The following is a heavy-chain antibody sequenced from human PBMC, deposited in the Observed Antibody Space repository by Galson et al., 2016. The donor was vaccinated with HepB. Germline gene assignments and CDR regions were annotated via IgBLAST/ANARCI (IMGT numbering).Heavy chain of an antibody. CDR2: TYDTAT. CDR1: GDFVSNFGYH. J-gene: IGHJ4*02. Sequence: QVLLQESGPGLVKPSETLSLTCSVSGDFVSNFGYHWIWIRQPAGKGLEWVGHTYDTATNYNPSLNGRVTISVDTSKNQFSLTLHSVTAADTAVYYCATLLVGRGGTGYWGQGTLVTVSS. V-gene: IGHV4-61*08. D-gene: IGHD3-16*01. CDR3: ATLLVGRGGTGY.